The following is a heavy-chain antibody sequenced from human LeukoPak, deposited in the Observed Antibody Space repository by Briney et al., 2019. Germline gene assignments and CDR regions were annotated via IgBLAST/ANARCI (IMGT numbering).Heavy chain of an antibody. CDR3: ARADSRDGYNRFAFDI. V-gene: IGHV4-34*01. CDR2: INHSGST. CDR1: GGSFSGYY. J-gene: IGHJ3*02. D-gene: IGHD5-24*01. Sequence: PSETLSLTCAVYGGSFSGYYWSLIRQPPGKGLEWIGEINHSGSTNYNPSLKSRVTISVDTSKNQFSLKLSSVTAADTAVYYCARADSRDGYNRFAFDIWGQGTMVTVSS.